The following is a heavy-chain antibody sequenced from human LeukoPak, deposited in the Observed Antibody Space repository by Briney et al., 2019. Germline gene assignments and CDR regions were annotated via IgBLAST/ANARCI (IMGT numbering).Heavy chain of an antibody. Sequence: NPSQTLSLTCTVSGGSISSGSYYWSWIRQPAGKGLEWIGSIYYSGSTYYNPSLKSRVTISVDTSKNQFSLKLSSVTAADTAVYYCARDGPLSPPWGAFTMVRDNWFDPWGQGTLVTVSS. J-gene: IGHJ5*02. V-gene: IGHV4-61*02. CDR1: GGSISSGSYY. CDR2: IYYSGST. D-gene: IGHD3-10*01. CDR3: ARDGPLSPPWGAFTMVRDNWFDP.